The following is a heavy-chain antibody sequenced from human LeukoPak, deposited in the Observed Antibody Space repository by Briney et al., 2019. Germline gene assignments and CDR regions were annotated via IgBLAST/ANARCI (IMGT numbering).Heavy chain of an antibody. CDR3: ARDALGMTTPDY. D-gene: IGHD4-11*01. Sequence: PGGSLRLSCAASGFTFSSYSMNWVRQAPGEGLEWVSSISSSSSYIYYADSVKGRFTISRDNAKNSLYLQMNSLRAEDTAVYYCARDALGMTTPDYWGQGTLVTVSS. V-gene: IGHV3-21*01. CDR1: GFTFSSYS. CDR2: ISSSSSYI. J-gene: IGHJ4*02.